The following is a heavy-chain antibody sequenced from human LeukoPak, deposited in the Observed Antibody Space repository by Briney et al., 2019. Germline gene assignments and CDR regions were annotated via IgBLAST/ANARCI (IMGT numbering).Heavy chain of an antibody. CDR3: ARGSSSGWYYFDY. D-gene: IGHD6-19*01. CDR2: ISSSSTYI. Sequence: GGSLRLSCAASGFTFSTYSMNWVRQAPGKGLEWVSSISSSSTYIYYADSVRGRFTISRDNAKNSLYPQMNSLRAEDTAVYYCARGSSSGWYYFDYWGQGTLVTVSS. V-gene: IGHV3-21*01. CDR1: GFTFSTYS. J-gene: IGHJ4*02.